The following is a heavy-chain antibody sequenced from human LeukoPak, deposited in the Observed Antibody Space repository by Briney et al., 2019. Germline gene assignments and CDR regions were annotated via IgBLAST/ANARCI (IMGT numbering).Heavy chain of an antibody. D-gene: IGHD3-22*01. CDR2: FDPEDGET. CDR1: GYTLTELS. J-gene: IGHJ4*02. CDR3: ARDLGDYYDSSGYYFPFDY. V-gene: IGHV1-24*01. Sequence: GASVKVSCKVSGYTLTELSMHWVRQAPGKGLEWMGGFDPEDGETIYAQKFQGRVTMTEDTSTDTAYMELRSLRSDDTAVYYCARDLGDYYDSSGYYFPFDYWGQGTLVTVSS.